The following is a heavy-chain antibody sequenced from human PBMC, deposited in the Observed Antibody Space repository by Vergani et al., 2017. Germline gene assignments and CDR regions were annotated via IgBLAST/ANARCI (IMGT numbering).Heavy chain of an antibody. D-gene: IGHD2-15*01. CDR3: AKARDPNCKGGNCYSYYYGLDL. Sequence: VQLVESGGVVQPGGSLRLSCAASGFTFSSYGMHWVRQAPGKGLEWVSAISGSGGNTFYTDSVKGRFTISRDNSKDTLYLQMNSLRVEDTAIYYCAKARDPNCKGGNCYSYYYGLDLWGQGTTVTVSS. V-gene: IGHV3-23*04. CDR1: GFTFSSYG. CDR2: ISGSGGNT. J-gene: IGHJ6*02.